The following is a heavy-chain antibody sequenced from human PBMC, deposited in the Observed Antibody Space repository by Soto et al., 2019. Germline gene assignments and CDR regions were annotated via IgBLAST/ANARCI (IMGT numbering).Heavy chain of an antibody. D-gene: IGHD2-15*01. CDR1: GFTFSSYA. V-gene: IGHV3-30-3*01. Sequence: GGSLRLSCAASGFTFSSYAMHWVRQAPGKGLEWVAVISYDGSNKYYADSVKGRFTISRDNSKNTLYLQMNSLRAEDTAVYYCARAATDIVVVVAATHLLDYWGQGTLVTVSS. J-gene: IGHJ4*02. CDR3: ARAATDIVVVVAATHLLDY. CDR2: ISYDGSNK.